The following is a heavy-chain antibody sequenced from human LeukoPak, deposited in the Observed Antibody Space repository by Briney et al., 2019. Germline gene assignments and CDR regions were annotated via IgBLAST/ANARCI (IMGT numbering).Heavy chain of an antibody. CDR1: GYTFTGYY. CDR3: ARVPTSLRYFDWLSDY. J-gene: IGHJ4*02. D-gene: IGHD3-9*01. Sequence: ASVKVSCKASGYTFTGYYMHWVRQAPGQGLEWMGWISAYNGNTNYAQKLQGRVTMTTDTSTSTAYMELRSLRSDDTAVYYCARVPTSLRYFDWLSDYWGQGTLVTVSS. V-gene: IGHV1-18*04. CDR2: ISAYNGNT.